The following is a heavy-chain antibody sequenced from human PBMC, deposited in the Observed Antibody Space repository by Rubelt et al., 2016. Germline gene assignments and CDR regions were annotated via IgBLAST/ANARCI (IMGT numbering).Heavy chain of an antibody. V-gene: IGHV1-18*01. D-gene: IGHD1-7*01. CDR1: GYTFTSYG. Sequence: QVQLVQSGAEVKKPGASVKVSCKASGYTFTSYGISWVRQAPGQGLAWMGWISAYNGNTNYAQKLRGRVTRTTDTSTGTAYMELRSLRSDDTAVYYCARDLPPFRRYNWNFPLDYWGQGTLVTVSS. J-gene: IGHJ4*02. CDR3: ARDLPPFRRYNWNFPLDY. CDR2: ISAYNGNT.